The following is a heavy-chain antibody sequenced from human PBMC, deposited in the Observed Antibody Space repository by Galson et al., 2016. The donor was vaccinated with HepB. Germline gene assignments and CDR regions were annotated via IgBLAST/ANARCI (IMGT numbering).Heavy chain of an antibody. J-gene: IGHJ6*02. V-gene: IGHV3-30*18. CDR2: ISYDGNNK. CDR3: AKNGGRGYGSGSYPYHYGMDV. CDR1: GFTFSNYV. D-gene: IGHD3-10*01. Sequence: SLRLSCAVSGFTFSNYVMHWVRQAPGKGLEWVALISYDGNNKYYADAVTGRYTISRDNSKNTLYLQLNSLRPEHTAVYYCAKNGGRGYGSGSYPYHYGMDVWGLGTTVTVSS.